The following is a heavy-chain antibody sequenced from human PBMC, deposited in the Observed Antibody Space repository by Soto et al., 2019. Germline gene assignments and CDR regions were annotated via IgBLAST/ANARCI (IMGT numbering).Heavy chain of an antibody. CDR3: ARVEHVDIVATRTSYYYYYGMDV. V-gene: IGHV1-46*01. CDR2: INPSGGST. J-gene: IGHJ6*02. CDR1: GYTFTGYY. D-gene: IGHD5-12*01. Sequence: ASVKVSCKASGYTFTGYYMHWVRQAPGQGLEWMGIINPSGGSTSYAQKFQGRVTMTRDTSTSTVYMELSSLRSEDTAVYYCARVEHVDIVATRTSYYYYYGMDVWGQGTTVTVSS.